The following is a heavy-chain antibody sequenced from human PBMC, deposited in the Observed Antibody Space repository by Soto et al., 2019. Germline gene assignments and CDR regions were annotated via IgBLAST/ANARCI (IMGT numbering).Heavy chain of an antibody. D-gene: IGHD3-10*01. V-gene: IGHV3-33*01. Sequence: QVQLVGSGGGVVQPGRSLRLSCAASGFTFSSYGMHWVRQGPGKGLEWVAVIWYDGSNKYYADSVKGRFTISRDNSKNTLYLQMNSLRAEDTAVYYCARDIRVRGFYYYGMDVWGQGTTVTVSS. CDR2: IWYDGSNK. J-gene: IGHJ6*02. CDR1: GFTFSSYG. CDR3: ARDIRVRGFYYYGMDV.